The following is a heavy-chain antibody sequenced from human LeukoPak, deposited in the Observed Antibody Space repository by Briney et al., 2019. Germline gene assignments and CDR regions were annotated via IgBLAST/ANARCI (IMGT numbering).Heavy chain of an antibody. Sequence: PSETLSLTCTVSGGSISSGSYYWSWIRQPAGKGLEWIGRIYTSGSTNYNPSLKSRVTISVDTSKNQFSLKLSSVTAADTAVYYCGRDPGVTLYYFDYWGQGTLVTVSS. CDR3: GRDPGVTLYYFDY. D-gene: IGHD4-11*01. V-gene: IGHV4-61*02. CDR1: GGSISSGSYY. CDR2: IYTSGST. J-gene: IGHJ4*02.